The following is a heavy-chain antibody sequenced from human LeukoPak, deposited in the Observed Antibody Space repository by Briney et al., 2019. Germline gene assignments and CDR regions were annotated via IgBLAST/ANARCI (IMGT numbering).Heavy chain of an antibody. D-gene: IGHD3-10*01. CDR1: GYSFTSYW. CDR3: SRRMGRGVITSPFDY. Sequence: GESLTIPCKGSGYSFTSYWMAWVRQTPGKGLEWMGIIYPNDSETRYSPSFQGKGTISADKSISTAYLQWSSLKASDTAMYYCSRRMGRGVITSPFDYWGQGTLVTVSA. CDR2: IYPNDSET. V-gene: IGHV5-51*01. J-gene: IGHJ4*02.